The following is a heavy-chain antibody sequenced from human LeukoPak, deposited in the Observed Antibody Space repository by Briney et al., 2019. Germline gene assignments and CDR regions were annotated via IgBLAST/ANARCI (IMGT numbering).Heavy chain of an antibody. CDR3: AREHNWNFDGSWFDP. J-gene: IGHJ5*02. V-gene: IGHV1-69*06. Sequence: ASVKVSCKASGGTFSSYAISWVRQAPGQGLEWMGGIIPIFGTANYAQKFQGRVTITADKSTSTAYMELSSLRSEDTAVYYCAREHNWNFDGSWFDPWGQGTLVTVSS. CDR2: IIPIFGTA. CDR1: GGTFSSYA. D-gene: IGHD1-7*01.